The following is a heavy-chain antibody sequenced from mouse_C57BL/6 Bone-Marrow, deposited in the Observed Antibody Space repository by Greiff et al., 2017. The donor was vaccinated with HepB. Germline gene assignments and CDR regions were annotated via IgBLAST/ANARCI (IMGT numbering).Heavy chain of an antibody. J-gene: IGHJ4*01. V-gene: IGHV2-2*01. Sequence: QVQLKESGPGLVQPSQSLSITCTVSGFSLTSYGVHWVRQSPGKGLEWLGVIWSGGSTDYNAAFISRLSISKDNSKSQVFFKMNSLQADDTAIYYFARNPPDGYLYYYAMDYWGQGTSVTVSS. CDR1: GFSLTSYG. D-gene: IGHD2-3*01. CDR3: ARNPPDGYLYYYAMDY. CDR2: IWSGGST.